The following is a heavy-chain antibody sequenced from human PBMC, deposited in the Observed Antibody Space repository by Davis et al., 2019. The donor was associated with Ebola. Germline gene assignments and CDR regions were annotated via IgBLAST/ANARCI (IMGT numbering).Heavy chain of an antibody. J-gene: IGHJ4*02. Sequence: SQTLSLTCAIPGDSVSRKSGAWDWIRQSPSRGLEWLGRTYYRSKWYSDYAVSVRSRIIIKADTSKNQFSLHLNSVTPEDTAVYYRAREGVALVGTPFDYWGQGTLVIVSS. D-gene: IGHD6-13*01. CDR3: AREGVALVGTPFDY. V-gene: IGHV6-1*01. CDR1: GDSVSRKSGA. CDR2: TYYRSKWYS.